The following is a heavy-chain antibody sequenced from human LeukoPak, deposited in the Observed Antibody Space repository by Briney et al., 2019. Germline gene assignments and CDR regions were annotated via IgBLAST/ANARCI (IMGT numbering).Heavy chain of an antibody. CDR3: ARHGSIDTAMANFDY. J-gene: IGHJ4*02. V-gene: IGHV4-39*01. D-gene: IGHD5-18*01. Sequence: SETLSLTCTVSGGSISSSSYYWGWIRQPPGKGLEWIGSIYYSGSTYYNPSLKSRVTISVDTSKNQFSLKLSSVTATDTAVYYCARHGSIDTAMANFDYWGQGTLVTVSS. CDR2: IYYSGST. CDR1: GGSISSSSYY.